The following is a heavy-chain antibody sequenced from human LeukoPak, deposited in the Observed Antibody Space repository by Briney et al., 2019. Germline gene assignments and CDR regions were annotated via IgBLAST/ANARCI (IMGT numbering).Heavy chain of an antibody. CDR1: GGSFSGYY. Sequence: PSETLSLTCAVYGGSFSGYYWSWIRQPPGKGLEWIGEINHSGSTNYNPSLKSRVTISVDTSKNQFPLKLSSVTAADTAVYYCARAYSTVVTLRFDYWGQGTLVTVSS. CDR2: INHSGST. CDR3: ARAYSTVVTLRFDY. V-gene: IGHV4-34*01. J-gene: IGHJ4*02. D-gene: IGHD4-23*01.